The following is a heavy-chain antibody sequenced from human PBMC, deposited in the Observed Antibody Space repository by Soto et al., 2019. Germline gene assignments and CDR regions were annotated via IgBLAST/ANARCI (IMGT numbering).Heavy chain of an antibody. CDR1: GFTFSSYG. D-gene: IGHD6-19*01. Sequence: QVQLVESGGGVVQPGRSLRLSCAASGFTFSSYGMHWVRQAPVKGLEWVAVIWYDGSNKYYADSVKGRFTISGDNSKNTLYLQMSSLRAEDTAVYYCARGGGSQWLVKYYYYYGMDVWGQGTTVTVSS. CDR2: IWYDGSNK. J-gene: IGHJ6*02. V-gene: IGHV3-33*01. CDR3: ARGGGSQWLVKYYYYYGMDV.